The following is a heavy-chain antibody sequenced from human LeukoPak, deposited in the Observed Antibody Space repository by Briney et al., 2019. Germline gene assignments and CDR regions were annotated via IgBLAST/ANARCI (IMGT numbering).Heavy chain of an antibody. V-gene: IGHV1-46*01. CDR1: GYTFISYQ. D-gene: IGHD6-6*01. CDR2: INPTGGST. Sequence: ASVKVSCKASGYTFISYQMHWVRQAPGQGLEWMGIINPTGGSTSHAQKFQGRVTMTGDTSTSTVYMELSSLRSEDTAVYYCARKGSSSCFDYWGQGTLATVSS. CDR3: ARKGSSSCFDY. J-gene: IGHJ4*02.